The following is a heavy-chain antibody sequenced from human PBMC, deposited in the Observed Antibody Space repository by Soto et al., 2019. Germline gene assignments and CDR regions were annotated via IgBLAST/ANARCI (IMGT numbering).Heavy chain of an antibody. J-gene: IGHJ4*02. CDR3: ARHYDSSGYYRVPDDY. D-gene: IGHD3-22*01. CDR2: ISGSGGRT. V-gene: IGHV3-23*01. Sequence: GGSLRLSCAASGFTFSDYAMNWVRQAPGKGLEWVSAISGSGGRTLYADSVKGRFTISRDNSKNTLFLQMNDLRAEDTALYYCARHYDSSGYYRVPDDYWGQGTLVTVS. CDR1: GFTFSDYA.